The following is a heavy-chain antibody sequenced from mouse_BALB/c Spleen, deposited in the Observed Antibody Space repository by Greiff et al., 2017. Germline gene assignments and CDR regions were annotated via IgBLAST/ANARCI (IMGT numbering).Heavy chain of an antibody. CDR1: GFSFTSYG. V-gene: IGHV2-9*02. D-gene: IGHD2-2*01. CDR2: IWAGGST. CDR3: ASYGYDFAY. Sequence: VAPSPSLSITCPVSGFSFTSYGVHWVRQPPGKGLEWLGVIWAGGSTNYNSALMSRLSISKDNSKSQVFLKMNSLQTDDTAMYYCASYGYDFAYWGQGTLVTVSA. J-gene: IGHJ3*01.